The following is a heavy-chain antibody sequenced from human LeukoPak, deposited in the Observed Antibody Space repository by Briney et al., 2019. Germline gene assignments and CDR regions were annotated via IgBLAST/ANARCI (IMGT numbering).Heavy chain of an antibody. D-gene: IGHD3-9*01. V-gene: IGHV3-23*01. J-gene: IGHJ4*02. CDR2: ISGSGGNT. CDR3: ARGLLRYFDWLPHPNDY. Sequence: GGSLRLSCAASGFIFSSFAMTWVRQVPGKGLEWVSSISGSGGNTDYADSVKGRFTISRDNAKNSLYLQMNSLRAEDTALYYCARGLLRYFDWLPHPNDYWGQGTLVTVSS. CDR1: GFIFSSFA.